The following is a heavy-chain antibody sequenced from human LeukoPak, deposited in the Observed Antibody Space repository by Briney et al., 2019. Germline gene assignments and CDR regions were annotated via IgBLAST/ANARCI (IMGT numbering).Heavy chain of an antibody. CDR1: GYSSTCW. Sequence: GESLKISCKGSGYSSTCWIGWVRQMPGKGLEWMGIIYSGDSHTKYSPSFQGRVTISADKSISTAYLQWSSLEASDTAMYYCASARHGDYVWDYWGQGTLVTVSS. CDR3: ASARHGDYVWDY. D-gene: IGHD4-17*01. CDR2: IYSGDSHT. J-gene: IGHJ4*02. V-gene: IGHV5-51*01.